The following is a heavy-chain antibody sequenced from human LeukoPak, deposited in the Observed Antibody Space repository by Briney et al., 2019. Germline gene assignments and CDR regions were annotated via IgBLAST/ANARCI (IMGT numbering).Heavy chain of an antibody. CDR1: GYTFTSED. D-gene: IGHD3-9*01. CDR2: MNPNSGNT. V-gene: IGHV1-8*01. Sequence: ASVKVSCKASGYTFTSEDINWVRQATGQDLEWMGWMNPNSGNTGYAQKFQGRVTMTRNIATSTAYMELSSLRSEDTAVYYCARKTYYDILTGYYPAFDIWGQGTVVTVSS. J-gene: IGHJ3*02. CDR3: ARKTYYDILTGYYPAFDI.